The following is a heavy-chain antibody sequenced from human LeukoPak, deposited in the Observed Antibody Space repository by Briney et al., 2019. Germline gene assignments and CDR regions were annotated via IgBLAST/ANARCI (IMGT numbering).Heavy chain of an antibody. Sequence: SETLSLTCTVSGDSISDYYWSWIRQPPGKGLEWIGCIYYSGSTNYNPSLKSRVTISVDTSKNQFSLKLRSVTAADTAVYYCARHNYGDYFPALSLDYWGQGTLVTVSS. CDR3: ARHNYGDYFPALSLDY. D-gene: IGHD4-17*01. V-gene: IGHV4-59*08. CDR1: GDSISDYY. J-gene: IGHJ4*02. CDR2: IYYSGST.